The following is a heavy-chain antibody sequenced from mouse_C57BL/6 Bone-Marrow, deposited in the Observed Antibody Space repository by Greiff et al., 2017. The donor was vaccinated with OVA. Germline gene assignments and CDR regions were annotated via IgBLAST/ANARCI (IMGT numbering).Heavy chain of an antibody. CDR2: ISSGGSYT. J-gene: IGHJ1*03. D-gene: IGHD1-1*01. CDR3: ARHAYYYGNGYFDV. V-gene: IGHV5-6*01. CDR1: GFTFSSYG. Sequence: DVQLVESGGDLVKPGGSLKLSCAASGFTFSSYGMSWVRQTPDKRLEWVATISSGGSYTYYPDSVKGRFTISRDNAKNTLYLQMSSLKSEDTAMYYCARHAYYYGNGYFDVWGTGTTVTVSS.